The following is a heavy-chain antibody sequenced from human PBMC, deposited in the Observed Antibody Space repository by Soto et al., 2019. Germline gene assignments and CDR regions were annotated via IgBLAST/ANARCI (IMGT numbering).Heavy chain of an antibody. CDR3: TTDRESEYCGGDCYYFDY. V-gene: IGHV3-15*01. CDR1: GFTFSNAW. J-gene: IGHJ4*02. D-gene: IGHD2-21*02. CDR2: IKSKTDGGTT. Sequence: GGSLRLSCAASGFTFSNAWMSWVRQAPGKGLEWVGRIKSKTDGGTTDYAAPVKGRFTISRDDSKNTLYLQMNSLKTEDTVVYYCTTDRESEYCGGDCYYFDYWGQGTLVTVSS.